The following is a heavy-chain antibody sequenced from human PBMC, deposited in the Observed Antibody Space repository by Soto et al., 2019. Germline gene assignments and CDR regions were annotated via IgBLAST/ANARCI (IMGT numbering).Heavy chain of an antibody. Sequence: PGGSLRLSCAASGFTFSRYWMSWVRQAPGKWLEWVANIKQDGSEKYYVDSVKGRFTISRDNAKNSLYLQMNSLRAEDTAVYYCARDSPYYYGMDVWGQGTTVTVSS. J-gene: IGHJ6*02. V-gene: IGHV3-7*01. CDR1: GFTFSRYW. CDR2: IKQDGSEK. CDR3: ARDSPYYYGMDV.